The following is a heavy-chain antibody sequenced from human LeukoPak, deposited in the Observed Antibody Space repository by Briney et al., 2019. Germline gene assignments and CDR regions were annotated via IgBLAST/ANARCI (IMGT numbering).Heavy chain of an antibody. V-gene: IGHV4-34*01. Sequence: SETLSLTCAVYGGTFSGYYWSWMRQPPGKGLEFIGEINHSGSTNYNPSLKSRVTISVDTSKNHVSLELSSVSAADTAVYYCARHDYYDSSGPIPYYFDYWGQGTLVTVSS. CDR2: INHSGST. D-gene: IGHD3-22*01. J-gene: IGHJ4*02. CDR3: ARHDYYDSSGPIPYYFDY. CDR1: GGTFSGYY.